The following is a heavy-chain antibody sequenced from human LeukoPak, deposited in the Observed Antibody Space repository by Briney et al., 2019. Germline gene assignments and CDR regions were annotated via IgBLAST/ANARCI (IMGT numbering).Heavy chain of an antibody. CDR2: IKSDGSST. CDR3: ARDQYSSTWYRGAFDI. Sequence: GGSLRLSRAASGFTFSTSWMHWFRQAPGRGPVWVSRIKSDGSSTTYADSVKGRFTISRDNAKNTLYLQMNSLRAEDTAVYYCARDQYSSTWYRGAFDIWGQGTMVAVSS. V-gene: IGHV3-74*01. CDR1: GFTFSTSW. J-gene: IGHJ3*02. D-gene: IGHD6-13*01.